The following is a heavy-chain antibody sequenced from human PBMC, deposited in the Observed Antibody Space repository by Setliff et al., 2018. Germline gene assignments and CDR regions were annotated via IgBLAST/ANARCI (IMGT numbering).Heavy chain of an antibody. Sequence: SETLSLTCTVSGGSISSYYWSWIRQPPGKGLEWIGYMYYSGSTNYNPSFKSRVTISVDTSKNQFSLKLSSVTAADTAVYYCAREYYYARSRNFDYWGQGTLVTVSS. V-gene: IGHV4-59*01. CDR1: GGSISSYY. CDR2: MYYSGST. CDR3: AREYYYARSRNFDY. J-gene: IGHJ4*02. D-gene: IGHD3-22*01.